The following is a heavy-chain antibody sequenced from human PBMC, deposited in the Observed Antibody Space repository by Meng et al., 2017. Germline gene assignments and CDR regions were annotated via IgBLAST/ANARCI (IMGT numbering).Heavy chain of an antibody. J-gene: IGHJ4*02. V-gene: IGHV3-15*01. CDR1: GFYFSNAW. D-gene: IGHD3-9*01. CDR3: TWDDKAVSDY. Sequence: EVHLVEFGGDLVKPGGSLRLACAAPGFYFSNAWMSWVRQAPGKGLEWVGRIKSNTDGGTAEYAAPVTGRFTISRDDSKSTLYLQMSGLRIDDTGVYYCTWDDKAVSDYWGQGTLVTVSS. CDR2: IKSNTDGGTA.